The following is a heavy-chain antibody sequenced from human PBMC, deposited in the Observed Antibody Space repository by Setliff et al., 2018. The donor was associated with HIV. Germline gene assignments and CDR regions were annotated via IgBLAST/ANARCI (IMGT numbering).Heavy chain of an antibody. CDR2: INSDSGGT. Sequence: ASVKVSCKASGYTFNNYGISWVRQAPGQGLEWMGRINSDSGGTDLAQTFQDRVTMTRDTSITTAYMELSRLSSDDTAVYYCARADYGDHLDYWGQGILVTVSS. V-gene: IGHV1-2*06. CDR1: GYTFNNYG. CDR3: ARADYGDHLDY. D-gene: IGHD4-17*01. J-gene: IGHJ4*02.